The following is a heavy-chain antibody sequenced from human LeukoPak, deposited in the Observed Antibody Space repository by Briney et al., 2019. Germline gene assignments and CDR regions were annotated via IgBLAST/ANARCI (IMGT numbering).Heavy chain of an antibody. V-gene: IGHV4-4*02. Sequence: SETLSLTCVVSGGSIGIGYWWSWVRQSPEKGLEWIGEIFYSGHTNYNPSLRSRVTISVDRSNNQFSLRLSSVTVADTAVYYCARGLTVAGANYFYYGMDVWGKGTTVTVSS. D-gene: IGHD6-19*01. J-gene: IGHJ6*04. CDR1: GGSIGIGYW. CDR3: ARGLTVAGANYFYYGMDV. CDR2: IFYSGHT.